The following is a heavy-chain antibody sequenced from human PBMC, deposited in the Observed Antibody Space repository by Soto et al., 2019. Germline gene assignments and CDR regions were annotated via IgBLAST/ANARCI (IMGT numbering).Heavy chain of an antibody. J-gene: IGHJ6*02. V-gene: IGHV1-69*13. CDR1: GGTFSSYA. D-gene: IGHD3-22*01. Sequence: SVKVSCKASGGTFSSYAISWVRQAPGQGLEWMGGIIPIFGTANYAQKFQGRVTITADESTSTAYMELSSLRSEDTAVYYCARGTYYYDSSGYYYYYYYGMDVWGQGTTVTVSS. CDR3: ARGTYYYDSSGYYYYYYYGMDV. CDR2: IIPIFGTA.